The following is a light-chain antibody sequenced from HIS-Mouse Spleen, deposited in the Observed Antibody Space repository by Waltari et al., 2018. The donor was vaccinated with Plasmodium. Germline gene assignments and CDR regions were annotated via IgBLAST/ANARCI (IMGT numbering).Light chain of an antibody. CDR3: QQRSNWPRVLT. CDR1: QSVSSY. Sequence: EIVLTQSPATLSLSPGARATLSSRATQSVSSYLAWYQQKPGQAPRLLIYDASNRATGIPARFSGSGSGTDFTLTISSLEPEDFAVYYCQQRSNWPRVLTFGGGTKVEIK. CDR2: DAS. V-gene: IGKV3-11*01. J-gene: IGKJ4*01.